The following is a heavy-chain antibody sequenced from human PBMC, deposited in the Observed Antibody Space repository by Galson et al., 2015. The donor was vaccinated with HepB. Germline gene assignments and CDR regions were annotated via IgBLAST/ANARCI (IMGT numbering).Heavy chain of an antibody. CDR3: GRDQRPGGLGF. Sequence: SLRLSCPVCGLTFRDLAMHWGGQPAGIGWEWVGGIYWNGARVDYADSVKCRFTISRDNAKNSLYLQMNSLRPEDTALYYCGRDQRPGGLGFWGQGTLVTVSS. J-gene: IGHJ4*02. CDR2: IYWNGARV. D-gene: IGHD3-10*01. V-gene: IGHV3-9*01. CDR1: GLTFRDLA.